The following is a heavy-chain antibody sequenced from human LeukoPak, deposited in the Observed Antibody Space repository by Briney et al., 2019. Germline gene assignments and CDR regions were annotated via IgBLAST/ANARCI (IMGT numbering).Heavy chain of an antibody. CDR1: GFTFSDYY. D-gene: IGHD2-15*01. Sequence: GGSLRLSCAASGFTFSDYYMSWIRQAPGKGLEWVSYISDIDNTVYYADSVKGRFTISRDNSKNTLYLQMNSLRAEDTAVYYCARLVDDAFDIWGQGTMVTVSS. J-gene: IGHJ3*02. V-gene: IGHV3-11*04. CDR2: ISDIDNTV. CDR3: ARLVDDAFDI.